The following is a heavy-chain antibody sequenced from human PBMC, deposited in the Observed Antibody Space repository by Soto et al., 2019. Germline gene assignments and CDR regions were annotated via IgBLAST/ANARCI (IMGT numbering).Heavy chain of an antibody. CDR1: GYTFTSYG. D-gene: IGHD2-21*02. CDR2: ISAYNGNT. Sequence: QVQLVQSGAEVKKPGASVKVSCKASGYTFTSYGISWVRQAPGQGLEWMGWISAYNGNTNYAQKLQGRVTMTTDTSTRPAYMELRSLRSDDTAVYYCARMNEVCGGDCYGGVGPVYGMDVWGQGTTVTVSS. V-gene: IGHV1-18*01. J-gene: IGHJ6*02. CDR3: ARMNEVCGGDCYGGVGPVYGMDV.